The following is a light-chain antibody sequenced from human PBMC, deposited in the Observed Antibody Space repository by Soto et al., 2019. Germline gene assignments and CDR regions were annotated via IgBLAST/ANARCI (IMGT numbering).Light chain of an antibody. Sequence: EIVMTQSPATLSVSPGDTATLSCRTSQSISTTLAWYQQKPGQAPRLLIYGASTRATGTPPRFSGSGSGTDFTLTISSLQFEDFAVYYCQQYDKWPHFGHGTKADIK. CDR1: QSISTT. CDR3: QQYDKWPH. J-gene: IGKJ3*01. V-gene: IGKV3-15*01. CDR2: GAS.